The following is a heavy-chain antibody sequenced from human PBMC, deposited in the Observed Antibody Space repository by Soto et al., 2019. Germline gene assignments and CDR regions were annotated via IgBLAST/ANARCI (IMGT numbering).Heavy chain of an antibody. CDR3: ARGAVAGTFDY. CDR1: GFTFSSYA. J-gene: IGHJ4*02. Sequence: EVQLVESGGGLVQPGGSLRLSCAASGFTFSSYAMHWVRQAPGKGLEYVSAISSNGGSTYYANSVKGRFTISRDNSKNTLYLPMGSLRAEDMAVYYCARGAVAGTFDYWGQGTLVTVSS. D-gene: IGHD6-19*01. CDR2: ISSNGGST. V-gene: IGHV3-64*01.